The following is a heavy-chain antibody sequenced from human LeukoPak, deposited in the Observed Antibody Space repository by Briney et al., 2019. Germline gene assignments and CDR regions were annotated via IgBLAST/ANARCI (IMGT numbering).Heavy chain of an antibody. D-gene: IGHD2-21*01. Sequence: ASVKVSCKASGYTFTSYGISWVRQAPGQGLEWMGWISAYNGNTNYAQKLQGRVTMTTDTSTSTAYMELRSLRSDDTAVYYCARGPYCGGDCYPGGAFDIWGQGTMVTVSS. CDR1: GYTFTSYG. V-gene: IGHV1-18*01. J-gene: IGHJ3*02. CDR2: ISAYNGNT. CDR3: ARGPYCGGDCYPGGAFDI.